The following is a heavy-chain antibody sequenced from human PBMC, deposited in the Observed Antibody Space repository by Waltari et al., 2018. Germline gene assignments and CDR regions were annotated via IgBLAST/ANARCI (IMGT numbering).Heavy chain of an antibody. CDR3: VRGYPDIVATISDY. J-gene: IGHJ4*02. Sequence: QLQLQEPGPGLVRPSETLSLTCTVSRSSIRHNNYYWGWVRQPPGKGLEWIGSFYKSGTTYYNPSLKSRVTISVDTSNNQFSLKLNSVTAADTAVYYCVRGYPDIVATISDYWGQGTLVIVSS. CDR2: FYKSGTT. CDR1: RSSIRHNNYY. V-gene: IGHV4-39*07. D-gene: IGHD5-12*01.